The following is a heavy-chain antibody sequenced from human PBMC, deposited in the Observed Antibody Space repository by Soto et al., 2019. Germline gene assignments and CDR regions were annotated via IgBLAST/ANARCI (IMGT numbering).Heavy chain of an antibody. CDR2: IIPILGTA. D-gene: IGHD1-1*01. CDR1: GGSFSSYA. V-gene: IGHV1-69*01. CDR3: SKGRVLGGTTGGAFDI. J-gene: IGHJ3*02. Sequence: QVQLVQSGAEVKKPGSSVKVSCKASGGSFSSYAISWVRQAPGQGLEWMGGIIPILGTANYAQKFQGRVTMTAYESTSTAYMELSSLRSEDTAVYYCSKGRVLGGTTGGAFDIWGQGTMVTVSS.